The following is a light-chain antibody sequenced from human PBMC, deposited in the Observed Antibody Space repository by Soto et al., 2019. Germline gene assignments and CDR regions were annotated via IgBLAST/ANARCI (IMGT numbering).Light chain of an antibody. CDR3: ATWADSLSGVL. J-gene: IGLJ3*02. CDR2: RNN. V-gene: IGLV1-47*01. CDR1: SSDIGSNY. Sequence: QSVLTQPPSTSGTPGQRVTISCSGCSSDIGSNYVYWYRQLPGTAPKLLIYRNNQRPSGVPDRFSGSKSGTSASLAISGLRSEDEADFYCATWADSLSGVLFGGGTKLTVL.